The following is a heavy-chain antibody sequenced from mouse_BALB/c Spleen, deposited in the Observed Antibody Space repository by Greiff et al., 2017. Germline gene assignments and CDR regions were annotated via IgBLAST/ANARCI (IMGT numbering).Heavy chain of an antibody. CDR2: ISSGGGST. D-gene: IGHD2-3*01. Sequence: EVKLMESGGGLVKPGGSLKLSCAASGFAFSSYDMSWVRQTPEKRLEWVAYISSGGGSTYYPDTVKGRFTISRDNAKNTLYLQMSSLKSEDTAMYYCARQIYDGYYKDYFDYWGQGTTLTVSS. V-gene: IGHV5-12-1*01. J-gene: IGHJ2*01. CDR1: GFAFSSYD. CDR3: ARQIYDGYYKDYFDY.